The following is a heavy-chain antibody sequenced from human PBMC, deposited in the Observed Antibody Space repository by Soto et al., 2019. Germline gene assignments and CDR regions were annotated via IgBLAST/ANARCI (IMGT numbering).Heavy chain of an antibody. D-gene: IGHD3-22*01. CDR2: ISYDGSNK. CDR1: GFTFSSYG. Sequence: QVQLVESGGGVVQPGRSLRLSCAASGFTFSSYGMHWVRQAPGKGLEWVAVISYDGSNKYYADSVKGRFTISRDNSKNTLYLQMNSLRAEDTAVYYCAKDEGYYDSSGSVDYWGQGTLVTVSS. CDR3: AKDEGYYDSSGSVDY. J-gene: IGHJ4*02. V-gene: IGHV3-30*18.